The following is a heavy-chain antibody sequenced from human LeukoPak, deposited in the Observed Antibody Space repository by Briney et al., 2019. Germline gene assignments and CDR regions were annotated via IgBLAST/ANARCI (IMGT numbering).Heavy chain of an antibody. J-gene: IGHJ4*02. CDR2: IYYSGST. CDR1: GGSISSYY. CDR3: ARVVNMGSSGFAY. D-gene: IGHD6-13*01. V-gene: IGHV4-59*01. Sequence: SETLSLTCTVSGGSISSYYWSWIRQPPGKGLEWIGYIYYSGSTNYNPSLKSRVTISVDTSKNQFSLKLSSVTAADTAVYYCARVVNMGSSGFAYWGQGTLVTVSS.